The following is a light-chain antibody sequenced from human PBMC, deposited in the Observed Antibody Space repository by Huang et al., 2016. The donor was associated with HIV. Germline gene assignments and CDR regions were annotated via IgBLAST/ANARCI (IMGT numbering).Light chain of an antibody. J-gene: IGKJ2*01. Sequence: DIQITQSPSSLSASVGDRVTITCRESQNLNKSLNWYQQQPGKAPKLLISGACTLHRGVPSSFSGSGAGTNFTLTISSLQPEDSAVYFCQQSVKTPRTFGQGTKLEI. CDR2: GAC. V-gene: IGKV1-39*01. CDR3: QQSVKTPRT. CDR1: QNLNKS.